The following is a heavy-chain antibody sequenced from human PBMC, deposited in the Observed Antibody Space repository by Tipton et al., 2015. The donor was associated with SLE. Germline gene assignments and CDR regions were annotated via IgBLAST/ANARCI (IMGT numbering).Heavy chain of an antibody. V-gene: IGHV4-31*03. Sequence: GLVKPSETLSLTCTVSGGSISRGGYYWSWIRQHPGKGLEGIGYIYYSGSTYYNPSLKSRGTISVDTSKNQFSLKLSSVTAADTAVYYCASPIGDPDAFDIWGQGTMVTVSS. D-gene: IGHD4-17*01. J-gene: IGHJ3*02. CDR2: IYYSGST. CDR1: GGSISRGGYY. CDR3: ASPIGDPDAFDI.